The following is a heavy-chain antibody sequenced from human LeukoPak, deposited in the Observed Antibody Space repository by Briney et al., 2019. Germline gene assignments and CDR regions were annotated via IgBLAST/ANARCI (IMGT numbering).Heavy chain of an antibody. J-gene: IGHJ4*02. CDR3: ARDGYSSGWYDSNFDY. CDR2: ISSSSSYI. CDR1: GFTFSSYS. V-gene: IGHV3-21*01. D-gene: IGHD6-19*01. Sequence: GGSLRLSCAASGFTFSSYSMNWVRQAPGKGLEWVSSISSSSSYIYYADSVKGRFTISRGNAKNSLYLQMNSLRAEDTAVYYCARDGYSSGWYDSNFDYWGQGTLVTVSS.